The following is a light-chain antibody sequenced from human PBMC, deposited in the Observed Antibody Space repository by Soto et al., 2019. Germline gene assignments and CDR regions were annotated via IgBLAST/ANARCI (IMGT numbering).Light chain of an antibody. Sequence: EIVMTQSPAALSVSPGERATLSCRASQSVSNNLAWYQQKPGQAPRLLIYGASTRATGVPARFSGDGSGTEFTRTINSLQSEDFAVYYCQQYNNWPPKYTFGQGTKLDIK. J-gene: IGKJ2*01. CDR3: QQYNNWPPKYT. CDR1: QSVSNN. CDR2: GAS. V-gene: IGKV3-15*01.